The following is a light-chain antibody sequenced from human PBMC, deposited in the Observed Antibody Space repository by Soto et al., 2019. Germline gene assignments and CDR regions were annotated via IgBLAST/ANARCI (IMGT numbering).Light chain of an antibody. J-gene: IGKJ5*01. CDR2: DAS. Sequence: EIVLTQSPATLSLSPGESATLSCRASQSVSSNLAWHQQKPGQAPRILMYDASTRATGISARFSGSGSGTEFTLTISSLQSEDFAVYYCQQYDNWPITFGQGTRLEVK. V-gene: IGKV3-15*01. CDR1: QSVSSN. CDR3: QQYDNWPIT.